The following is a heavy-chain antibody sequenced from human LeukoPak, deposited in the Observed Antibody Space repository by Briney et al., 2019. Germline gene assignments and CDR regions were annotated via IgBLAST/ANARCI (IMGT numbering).Heavy chain of an antibody. V-gene: IGHV3-30*18. J-gene: IGHJ5*02. Sequence: GGSLRLSCVVSGFTFSTYGMHWVRQAPGKGLEWVAFISYDGVNKQYADSVKGRSTISRDNSKSTLYMQINSLRPEDTAVYYCVKDPRYCSSTHCSGAWGQGTLVTVSS. CDR1: GFTFSTYG. CDR3: VKDPRYCSSTHCSGA. CDR2: ISYDGVNK. D-gene: IGHD2-2*01.